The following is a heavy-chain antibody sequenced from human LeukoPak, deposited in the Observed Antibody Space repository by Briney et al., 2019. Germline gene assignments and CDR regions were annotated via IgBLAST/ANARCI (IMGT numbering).Heavy chain of an antibody. CDR1: RYTFTGYY. J-gene: IGHJ4*02. D-gene: IGHD1-26*01. CDR2: INPNSGDT. CDR3: ARARGSYSFDY. V-gene: IGHV1-2*02. Sequence: ASVKVSCKASRYTFTGYYMHWVRQAPGQGLEWMGWINPNSGDTNYAQYFQGRATLTRDTSISTAYMELSSLRSDDTAVYYCARARGSYSFDYWGQGTLVTVSS.